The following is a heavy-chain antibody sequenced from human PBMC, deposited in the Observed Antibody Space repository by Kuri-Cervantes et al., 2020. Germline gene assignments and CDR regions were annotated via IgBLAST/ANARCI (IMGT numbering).Heavy chain of an antibody. CDR1: GGSVSSGSYY. V-gene: IGHV4-39*01. Sequence: ESLKISCTVSGGSVSSGSYYWSWIRQPPGKGLEWIGNIYYSGSTYYNPSLKSRVTISVDTSKNQFSLKLSSVTAADTAVYYCASGIAATDYWGQGTLVTVSS. CDR2: IYYSGST. J-gene: IGHJ4*02. D-gene: IGHD6-13*01. CDR3: ASGIAATDY.